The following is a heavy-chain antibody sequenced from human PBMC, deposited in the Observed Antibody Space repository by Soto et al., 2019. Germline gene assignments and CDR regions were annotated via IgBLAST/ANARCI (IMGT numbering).Heavy chain of an antibody. CDR3: ASGTSGGCTNGVCPRPFPTPMFFQH. D-gene: IGHD2-8*01. CDR1: GGSFSGYY. CDR2: INHSGST. V-gene: IGHV4-34*01. Sequence: SETLSLTCAVYGGSFSGYYWSWIRQPPGKGLEWIGEINHSGSTNYNPSLKSRVTISVDTSKNQFSLKLSSVTAADTAVYYCASGTSGGCTNGVCPRPFPTPMFFQHWGQGTLVTVSS. J-gene: IGHJ1*01.